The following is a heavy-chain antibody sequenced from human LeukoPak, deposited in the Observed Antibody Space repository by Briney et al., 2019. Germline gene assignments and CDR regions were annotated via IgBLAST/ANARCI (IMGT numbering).Heavy chain of an antibody. CDR1: GFTFDDYG. CDR2: INWSGGST. Sequence: GGSLRLSCAASGFTFDDYGMSWVRQAPGKGLEWVSGINWSGGSTGYADSVKGRFTISRDNAKNSLYLQMNSLRAEDTALYYCARDRGPVGATTGFDYWGQGTLVTVSS. V-gene: IGHV3-20*04. D-gene: IGHD1-26*01. J-gene: IGHJ4*02. CDR3: ARDRGPVGATTGFDY.